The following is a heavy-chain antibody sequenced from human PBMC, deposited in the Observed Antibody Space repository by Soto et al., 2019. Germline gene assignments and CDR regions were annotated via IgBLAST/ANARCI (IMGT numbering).Heavy chain of an antibody. CDR1: GFTFDDHG. J-gene: IGHJ6*02. CDR2: ISWDGYSI. CDR3: ARSWSGSTSGRVDV. Sequence: EVQLVESGGGLVHPGRSLRLSCVASGFTFDDHGMHWVRQLPGKGLEWVGHISWDGYSIGYGGSVRGRFTTSRDNAKNTVYLQMNSLRPEDTALYYCARSWSGSTSGRVDVWGQGTTVTVSS. D-gene: IGHD3-3*01. V-gene: IGHV3-9*01.